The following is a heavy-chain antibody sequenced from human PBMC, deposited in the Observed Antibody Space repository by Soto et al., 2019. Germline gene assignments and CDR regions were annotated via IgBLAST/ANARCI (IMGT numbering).Heavy chain of an antibody. CDR2: FNPSGGST. V-gene: IGHV1-46*01. Sequence: ASVKVSCKASGYTFTSYYMHWVRQAPGQGLEWMGIFNPSGGSTSYAQKFQGRVTMTRDTSTSTVYMELSSLRSEDTAVYYCARGWEAAAGTSPDYYYYYGMDVWGQGTTVTVSS. CDR1: GYTFTSYY. D-gene: IGHD6-13*01. CDR3: ARGWEAAAGTSPDYYYYYGMDV. J-gene: IGHJ6*02.